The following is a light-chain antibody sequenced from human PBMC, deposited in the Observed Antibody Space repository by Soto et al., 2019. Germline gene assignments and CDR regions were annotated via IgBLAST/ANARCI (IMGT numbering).Light chain of an antibody. V-gene: IGKV3-15*01. CDR3: QQYNNWPPGT. J-gene: IGKJ1*01. CDR1: QNIGSN. CDR2: GAS. Sequence: DIVIAQSPATLSVSPGETAILSCRASQNIGSNLAWYQQRPGQAPRLLIYGASTRATGIPARFSGSGSGTEFTLTISSLQSEDFAVYYCQQYNNWPPGTFGQGTKVAIK.